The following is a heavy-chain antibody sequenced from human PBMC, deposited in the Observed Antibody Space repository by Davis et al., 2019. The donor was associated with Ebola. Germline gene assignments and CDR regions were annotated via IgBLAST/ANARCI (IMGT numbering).Heavy chain of an antibody. J-gene: IGHJ6*02. CDR2: IYSGGST. V-gene: IGHV3-66*01. D-gene: IGHD3-10*01. Sequence: GESLKISCAASGFTVSSNYLSWVRQAPGKGLEWVSVIYSGGSTYYADSVKGRFTISRDNAKNTLYLQMNSLRAEDTAVYYCARDRRLLWFREYYYYGMDVWGQGTTVTVSS. CDR3: ARDRRLLWFREYYYYGMDV. CDR1: GFTVSSNY.